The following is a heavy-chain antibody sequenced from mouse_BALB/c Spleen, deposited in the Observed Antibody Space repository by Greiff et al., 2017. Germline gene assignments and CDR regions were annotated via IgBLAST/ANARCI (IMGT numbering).Heavy chain of an antibody. V-gene: IGHV1-82*01. D-gene: IGHD2-1*01. CDR3: ANYGNQRAMDY. CDR1: GYAFSSSW. CDR2: IYPGDGDT. Sequence: VQLQQSGPELVKPGASVKISCKASGYAFSSSWMNWVKQRPGQGLEWIGRIYPGDGDTNYNGKFKGKATLTADKSSSTAYMQLSSLTSVDSAVYFCANYGNQRAMDYWGQGTSVTVSS. J-gene: IGHJ4*01.